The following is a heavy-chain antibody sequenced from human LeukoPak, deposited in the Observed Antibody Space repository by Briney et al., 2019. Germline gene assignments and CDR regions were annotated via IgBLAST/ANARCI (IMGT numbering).Heavy chain of an antibody. J-gene: IGHJ4*02. D-gene: IGHD1-26*01. CDR2: ISSSGSTI. Sequence: QTGGSLRLSCAASGFTFSSYEMNWVRQAPGKGLEWVSYISSSGSTIYYADSVKGRFTISRDSAKSSLYLQMNSLRAEDTAVYYCARHRNKWELPPFDYWGQGTLVTVSS. CDR3: ARHRNKWELPPFDY. CDR1: GFTFSSYE. V-gene: IGHV3-48*03.